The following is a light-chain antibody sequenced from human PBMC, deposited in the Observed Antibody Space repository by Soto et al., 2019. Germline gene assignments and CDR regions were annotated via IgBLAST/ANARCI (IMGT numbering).Light chain of an antibody. CDR2: GAS. V-gene: IGKV3-20*01. J-gene: IGKJ1*01. Sequence: EIVLTQSPVTLSFSPVKRATLSCRASQSISSSYLAWYQQRPGQAPRLLIYGASSRATGIPDRFSGSGSGTEFTLTISRLEPEDFAVYYCQQYGSSSWTFGQGTKVDIK. CDR1: QSISSSY. CDR3: QQYGSSSWT.